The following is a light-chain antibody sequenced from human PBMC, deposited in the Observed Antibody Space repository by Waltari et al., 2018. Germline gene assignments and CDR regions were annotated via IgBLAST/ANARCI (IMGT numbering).Light chain of an antibody. V-gene: IGLV4-69*01. CDR3: QTGGHGTWV. CDR2: VNSDGSH. Sequence: QLVVTQSPSTSASLGASVKLTCTLRGGPSSTVIAWLQQQPEKCPRYLMKVNSDGSHSRGDEIPDRFSGSSSGAERYLTISSLQAEDEADYYCQTGGHGTWVFGGGTKLTVL. CDR1: GGPSSTV. J-gene: IGLJ3*02.